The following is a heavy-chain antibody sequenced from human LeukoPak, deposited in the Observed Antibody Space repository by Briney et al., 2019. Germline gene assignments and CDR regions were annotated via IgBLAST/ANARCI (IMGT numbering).Heavy chain of an antibody. D-gene: IGHD2-21*01. CDR3: ARATVVVIAIPT. Sequence: PSETLSLTCAVYGGSFSGYYWSWIRQPPGKGLEWIGEINHSGSTNYNPSLKSRVTISVDTSKNQFPLKLSSVTAADTAVYYCARATVVVIAIPTWGQGTLVTVSS. CDR1: GGSFSGYY. V-gene: IGHV4-34*01. J-gene: IGHJ4*02. CDR2: INHSGST.